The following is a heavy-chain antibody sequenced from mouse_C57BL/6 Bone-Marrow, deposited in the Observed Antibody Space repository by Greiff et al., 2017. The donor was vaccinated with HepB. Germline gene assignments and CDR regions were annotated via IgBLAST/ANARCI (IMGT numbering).Heavy chain of an antibody. CDR2: ISSGSSTI. Sequence: VKLVESGGGLVQPGGSLKLSCAASGFTFSDYGLHWVRQAPAKGLEWVAYISSGSSTIYYADTVKGRFTISRDNAKNTLFLQMTSLRAEDTAMYYCASGTGFAYWGQGTLVTVSA. CDR3: ASGTGFAY. J-gene: IGHJ3*01. CDR1: GFTFSDYG. D-gene: IGHD3-3*01. V-gene: IGHV5-17*01.